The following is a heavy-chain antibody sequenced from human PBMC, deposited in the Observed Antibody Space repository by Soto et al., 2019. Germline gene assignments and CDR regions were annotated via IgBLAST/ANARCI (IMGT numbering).Heavy chain of an antibody. Sequence: PSETLSLTCTVSGASINTYSWGWIRQTPGEGLQWIATGSYGGTTFYNPSLKSRVVISVDTSKSQFSLKLNSVTAADTGKYFCARRTGVGGSSYVVDYWGQGTLVTVSS. D-gene: IGHD2-15*01. J-gene: IGHJ4*02. V-gene: IGHV4-39*01. CDR3: ARRTGVGGSSYVVDY. CDR1: GASINTYS. CDR2: GSYGGTT.